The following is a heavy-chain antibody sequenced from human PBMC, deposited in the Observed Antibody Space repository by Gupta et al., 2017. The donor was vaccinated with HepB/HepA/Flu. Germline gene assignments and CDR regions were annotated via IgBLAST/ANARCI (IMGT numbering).Heavy chain of an antibody. CDR3: VHSQVPSSSSWGFYYYYYGMDV. CDR1: GFSLYTSGVG. CDR2: IYWDDDK. J-gene: IGHJ6*02. D-gene: IGHD6-6*01. V-gene: IGHV2-5*02. Sequence: QITLKESGPTLVKPTQTLTLTCTFSGFSLYTSGVGVGWIRQPPGKALEWLALIYWDDDKRYSPSLKSRLTITKDTSKNQVVLTMTNMGPVDTATYYCVHSQVPSSSSWGFYYYYYGMDVWGQGTTVTVSS.